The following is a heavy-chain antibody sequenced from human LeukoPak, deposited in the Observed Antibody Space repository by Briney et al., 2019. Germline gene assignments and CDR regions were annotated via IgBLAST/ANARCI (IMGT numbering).Heavy chain of an antibody. D-gene: IGHD2-8*02. CDR1: GGSISSYY. CDR2: IYYSGST. CDR3: ARSTGINWFDP. V-gene: IGHV4-59*01. Sequence: SETLSLTCIVSGGSISSYYWSWIRQPPGKGLEWIGYIYYSGSTNYNPSLKSRVTISVDTSKNQFSLKLSSVTAADTAVYYCARSTGINWFDPWGQGTLVTVSS. J-gene: IGHJ5*02.